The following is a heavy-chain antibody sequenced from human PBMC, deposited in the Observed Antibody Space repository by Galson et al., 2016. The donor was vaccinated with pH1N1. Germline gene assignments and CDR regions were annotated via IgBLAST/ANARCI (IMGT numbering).Heavy chain of an antibody. Sequence: LSLTCSVSGDSISSHYWNWLRQPPGRELEWIGFFSHRGDTLYNPSLRSRVSVSMDTSTRQLSLRLTSVTAADTAIYYCASFTPSLYSRGFGAVFYVWGQGTVVTVSS. CDR1: GDSISSHY. CDR3: ASFTPSLYSRGFGAVFYV. V-gene: IGHV4-59*11. CDR2: FSHRGDT. D-gene: IGHD5-18*01. J-gene: IGHJ3*01.